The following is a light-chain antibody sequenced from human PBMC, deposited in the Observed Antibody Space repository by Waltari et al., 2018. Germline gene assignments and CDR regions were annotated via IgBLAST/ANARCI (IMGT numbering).Light chain of an antibody. Sequence: LGERATINCKSSQSVLYSSNNKNYLAWYQQKPGQPPKLLIYWASTRESGVPDRFSGSGSGTDFTLTISSLQAEDVAVYYCQQYYSTPQTFGQGTKVEIK. CDR2: WAS. V-gene: IGKV4-1*01. CDR1: QSVLYSSNNKNY. CDR3: QQYYSTPQT. J-gene: IGKJ1*01.